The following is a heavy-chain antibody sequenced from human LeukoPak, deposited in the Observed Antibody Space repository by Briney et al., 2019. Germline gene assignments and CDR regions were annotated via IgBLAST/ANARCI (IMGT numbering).Heavy chain of an antibody. V-gene: IGHV3-23*01. CDR1: GFTFSSYA. D-gene: IGHD6-19*01. CDR2: ISGSGGST. CDR3: ARYSSGWPVDY. J-gene: IGHJ4*02. Sequence: PGRSLRLSCAASGFTFSSYAMSWVRQAPGKGLEWVSGISGSGGSTHYADSVKGRFTISRDNSKNTLYLQMNSLRAEDTAVYFCARYSSGWPVDYWGQGSLVTVSS.